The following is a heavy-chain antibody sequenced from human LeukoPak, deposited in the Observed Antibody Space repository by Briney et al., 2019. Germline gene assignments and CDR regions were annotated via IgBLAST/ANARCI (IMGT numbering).Heavy chain of an antibody. CDR3: ARDRSDYSIKYYYYYGMDV. Sequence: GGSLRLSCVASGFTFSSYGTHWVRQAPGKGLEWVAVISYDGSSEYYADSVRGRFTISRGNSKNTLYLQMNSLGAEDTAVFYCARDRSDYSIKYYYYYGMDVWGQGTTVTVSS. CDR2: ISYDGSSE. J-gene: IGHJ6*02. V-gene: IGHV3-30*03. CDR1: GFTFSSYG. D-gene: IGHD3-16*01.